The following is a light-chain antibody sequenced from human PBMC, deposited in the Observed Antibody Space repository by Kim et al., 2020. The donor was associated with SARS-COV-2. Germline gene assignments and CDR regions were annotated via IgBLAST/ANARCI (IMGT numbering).Light chain of an antibody. Sequence: SYELTQAPSVSVAPGKTARITCGGTNIGTKSVHWYQQKPGQAPVLVIYYDSDRPSGIPERFSGSNSGNTATLTISRVEAGDEADYFCQVWDSGTVVFGGGTKLTVL. CDR1: NIGTKS. CDR2: YDS. J-gene: IGLJ2*01. CDR3: QVWDSGTVV. V-gene: IGLV3-21*04.